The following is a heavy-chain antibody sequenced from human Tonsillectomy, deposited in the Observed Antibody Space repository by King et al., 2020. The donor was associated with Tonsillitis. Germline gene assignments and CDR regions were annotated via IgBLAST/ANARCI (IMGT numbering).Heavy chain of an antibody. CDR1: GGSISSSSYY. Sequence: MQLQESGPGLVKPSETLSLTCTVSGGSISSSSYYWGWIRQPPGKGLEWIVSIYYSGSTYYNPSLKSRVTISVDTSKNQFSLKLSSVTAADTAVYYCAREKDGSGSYGYYYYYGMDVWGQGTTVTVSS. D-gene: IGHD3-10*01. CDR3: AREKDGSGSYGYYYYYGMDV. V-gene: IGHV4-39*02. J-gene: IGHJ6*02. CDR2: IYYSGST.